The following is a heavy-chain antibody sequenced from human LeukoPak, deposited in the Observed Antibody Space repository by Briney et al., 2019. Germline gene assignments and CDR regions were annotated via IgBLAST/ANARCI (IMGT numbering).Heavy chain of an antibody. D-gene: IGHD3-16*01. CDR3: TTREEGGKWGSFDY. Sequence: PGGSLRLSCAASGFTFSGSAMHWVRQASGKGLEWVGRIRSKANSYATAYAASVKGRLTISRDDSKNTAYLQMNSLKTEDTAVYYCTTREEGGKWGSFDYWGQGTLVTVSS. V-gene: IGHV3-73*01. J-gene: IGHJ4*02. CDR1: GFTFSGSA. CDR2: IRSKANSYAT.